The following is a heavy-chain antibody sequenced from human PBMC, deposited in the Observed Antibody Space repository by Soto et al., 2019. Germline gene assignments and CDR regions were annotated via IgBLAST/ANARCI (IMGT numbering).Heavy chain of an antibody. D-gene: IGHD6-19*01. Sequence: PSETLSLTCTVSGGSISDDYWSWFRQPPGKGLEWIGYIYYSGSTDYNPSLKSRVTVSLDTSKNQFSLKLTSMTAADTAVYYCGKHSPYTRGWYYFADWGLGTLVTVSS. CDR1: GGSISDDY. CDR2: IYYSGST. V-gene: IGHV4-59*08. J-gene: IGHJ4*02. CDR3: GKHSPYTRGWYYFAD.